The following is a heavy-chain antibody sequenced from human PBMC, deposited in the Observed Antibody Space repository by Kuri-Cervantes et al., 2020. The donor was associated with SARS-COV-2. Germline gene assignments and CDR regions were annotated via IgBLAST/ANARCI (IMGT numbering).Heavy chain of an antibody. CDR3: ARVTTGTLDY. D-gene: IGHD1-1*01. J-gene: IGHJ4*02. V-gene: IGHV4-61*01. CDR1: GGSVSSGSYY. CDR2: IYYSGSN. Sequence: SETLSLTCTVSGGSVSSGSYYWSWMRQPPGKGLEWIGYIYYSGSNKYNPSLKSRVTISVDTSKNQFSLQLSSVTPEDTAVYYCARVTTGTLDYWGQGTLVTVSS.